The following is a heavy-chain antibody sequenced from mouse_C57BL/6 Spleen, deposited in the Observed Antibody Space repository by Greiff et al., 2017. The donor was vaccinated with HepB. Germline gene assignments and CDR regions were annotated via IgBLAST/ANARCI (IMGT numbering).Heavy chain of an antibody. D-gene: IGHD1-1*01. CDR2: ISYDGSN. J-gene: IGHJ3*01. CDR1: GHSITSGYY. V-gene: IGHV3-6*01. Sequence: EVQVVESGPGLVKPSQSLSLTCSVTGHSITSGYYWNWIRQFPGNKLEWMGYISYDGSNNYNPSLKNRISITRDTSKNQFFLKLNSVTTEDTATYYCARGDYSLSYWGQGTLVTVSA. CDR3: ARGDYSLSY.